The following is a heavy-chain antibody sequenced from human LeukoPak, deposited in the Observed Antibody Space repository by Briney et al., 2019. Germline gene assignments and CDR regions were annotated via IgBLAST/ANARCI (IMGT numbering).Heavy chain of an antibody. CDR1: GFTFSSYW. Sequence: GGSLRLSCAASGFTFSSYWMSWVRQAPGKGLEWLSYINGNSRYIKYADSVKGRFTISRDNAKNSLYLQMNRLRVDDTAVYYCATTRPEGGACDYWGQGTLVTVSS. J-gene: IGHJ4*02. D-gene: IGHD2-15*01. V-gene: IGHV3-21*05. CDR2: INGNSRYI. CDR3: ATTRPEGGACDY.